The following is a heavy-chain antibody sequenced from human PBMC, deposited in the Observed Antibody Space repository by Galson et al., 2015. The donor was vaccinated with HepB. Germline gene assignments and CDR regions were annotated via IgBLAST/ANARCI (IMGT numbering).Heavy chain of an antibody. CDR2: IWYDGSNK. J-gene: IGHJ6*02. CDR3: ARAGIAATGSWMDV. CDR1: GFTFSSYG. V-gene: IGHV3-33*01. D-gene: IGHD6-13*01. Sequence: SLRLSCAASGFTFSSYGMHWVRQAPGRGLEWVAVIWYDGSNKYYADSVKGRFTISRDNSKNTLYLQMNSLRAEDTAVYYCARAGIAATGSWMDVWGQGTTVTVSS.